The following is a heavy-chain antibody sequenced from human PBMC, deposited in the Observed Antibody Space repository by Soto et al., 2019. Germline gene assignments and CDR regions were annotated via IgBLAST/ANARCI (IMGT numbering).Heavy chain of an antibody. D-gene: IGHD3-22*01. CDR1: GFTFSSYA. CDR2: ISGSGGST. J-gene: IGHJ4*02. V-gene: IGHV3-23*01. Sequence: EVQLLESGGGLVQPGGSLRLSCAASGFTFSSYAMSWVRQAPGKGLEWVSAISGSGGSTYYAESVKGRFTISRDNSKNTLYLKMNSLRAEDTAVYYCAKDLPRGDFEYYYDSSGYYPGFDYWGQGTLVTVSS. CDR3: AKDLPRGDFEYYYDSSGYYPGFDY.